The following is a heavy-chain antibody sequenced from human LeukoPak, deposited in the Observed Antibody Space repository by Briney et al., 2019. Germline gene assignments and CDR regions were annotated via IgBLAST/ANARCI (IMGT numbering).Heavy chain of an antibody. CDR3: AKYHSSGYYYFDY. D-gene: IGHD3-22*01. Sequence: GSLRLSCAASGFTFSTYAMNWVRQAPGKGLEWVSAISGSGGNAYYTDSVKGRFTISRDNSKNTLYLQVNSLRAEDTAVYYCAKYHSSGYYYFDYWGQGTLVTVSS. CDR2: ISGSGGNA. V-gene: IGHV3-23*01. J-gene: IGHJ4*02. CDR1: GFTFSTYA.